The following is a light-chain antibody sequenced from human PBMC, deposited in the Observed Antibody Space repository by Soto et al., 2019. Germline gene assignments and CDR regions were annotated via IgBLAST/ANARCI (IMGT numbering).Light chain of an antibody. Sequence: QAVVTQSSSASASLGPSVKLTCTLSSGHSSYIIAWHQQQPGKAPRYLMKLEGSGSYNKGSGVPDRFSGSSSGADRYLTISNLQFEDEADYYCETWDSNTHTVFGGGTQLTVL. V-gene: IGLV4-60*02. J-gene: IGLJ3*02. CDR1: SGHSSYI. CDR2: LEGSGSY. CDR3: ETWDSNTHTV.